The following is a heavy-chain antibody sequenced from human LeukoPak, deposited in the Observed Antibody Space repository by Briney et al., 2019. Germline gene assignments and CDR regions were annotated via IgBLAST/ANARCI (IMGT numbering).Heavy chain of an antibody. V-gene: IGHV3-7*01. D-gene: IGHD5-12*01. CDR3: ARVEASGYDYGAFSY. CDR2: IKQDGRAK. J-gene: IGHJ4*02. Sequence: PGGSLRLACSASGFTLSSHRMSWVRQAPGKVLGWVASIKQDGRAKYDVDSVKDRFTISRDNPKNPLYLQTNSLRADHTAVYYCARVEASGYDYGAFSYWGQGNLVTVSS. CDR1: GFTLSSHR.